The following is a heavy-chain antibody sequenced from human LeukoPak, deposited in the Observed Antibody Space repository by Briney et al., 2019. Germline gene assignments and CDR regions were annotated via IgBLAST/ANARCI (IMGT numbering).Heavy chain of an antibody. J-gene: IGHJ4*02. Sequence: PGGSLRLSCAASGFTFSDYYMSWIRQAPGKGLEWVSYISSSGSTIYYADSVKGRSTISRDNAKNSLYLQMNSLRAEDTAVYYCARAPTYSSSWYSKTAYFDYWGQGTLVTVSS. CDR3: ARAPTYSSSWYSKTAYFDY. CDR2: ISSSGSTI. D-gene: IGHD6-13*01. CDR1: GFTFSDYY. V-gene: IGHV3-11*01.